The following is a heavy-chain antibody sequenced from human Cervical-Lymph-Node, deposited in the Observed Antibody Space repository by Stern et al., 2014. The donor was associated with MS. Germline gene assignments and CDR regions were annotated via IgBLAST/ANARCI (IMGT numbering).Heavy chain of an antibody. Sequence: QVQLVQSGAEVKKPGASAKVSCKASGYTFTIYAVHWVRQAPGQRLEWMGWINGGNGNTKYSQKFQGRVTITRDTSASTAYMELSSLRSADTAVYYCARKDYGDYLFDYWGQGTLVTVSS. CDR3: ARKDYGDYLFDY. V-gene: IGHV1-3*01. D-gene: IGHD4-17*01. CDR1: GYTFTIYA. J-gene: IGHJ4*02. CDR2: INGGNGNT.